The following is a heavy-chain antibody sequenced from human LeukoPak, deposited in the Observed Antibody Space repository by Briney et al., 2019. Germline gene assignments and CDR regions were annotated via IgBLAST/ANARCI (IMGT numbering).Heavy chain of an antibody. CDR2: VRTSGETT. V-gene: IGHV3-48*03. CDR3: ARRGPPDFDY. CDR1: GFTFSSYA. Sequence: GGSLRLSCTASGFTFSSYAMSWVRQAPGKGLEWISCVRTSGETTYCADSVKGRFSISRDSAQNSLYLQMNSLRVEDTAVYYCARRGPPDFDYWGQGTLVTVSS. J-gene: IGHJ4*02.